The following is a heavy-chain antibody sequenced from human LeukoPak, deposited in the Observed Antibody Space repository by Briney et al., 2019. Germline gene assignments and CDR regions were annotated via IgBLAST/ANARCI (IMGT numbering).Heavy chain of an antibody. J-gene: IGHJ6*04. CDR2: INHSGST. CDR3: ARSEYYYGMDV. Sequence: SETLSLTCAVYGGSFSGYYWSWIRQPPGKGLEWIGEINHSGSTNYNPPLKSRVTISVDTSKNQFSLKLSSVTAADTAVYYCARSEYYYGMDVWGKGTTVTVSS. V-gene: IGHV4-34*01. CDR1: GGSFSGYY.